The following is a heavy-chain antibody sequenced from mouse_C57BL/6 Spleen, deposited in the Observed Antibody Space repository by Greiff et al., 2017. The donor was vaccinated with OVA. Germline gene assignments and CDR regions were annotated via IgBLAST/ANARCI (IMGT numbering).Heavy chain of an antibody. CDR2: ISSGSSTI. CDR3: ARFPYYGSSYYAMDY. D-gene: IGHD1-1*01. CDR1: GFTFSDYG. J-gene: IGHJ4*01. Sequence: DVKLVESGGGLVKPGGSLKLSCAASGFTFSDYGMHWVRQAPEKGLEWVAYISSGSSTICYADTVKGRFTISRDNAKNTLFLQMTSLRSEDTAMYYCARFPYYGSSYYAMDYWGQGTSVTVSS. V-gene: IGHV5-17*01.